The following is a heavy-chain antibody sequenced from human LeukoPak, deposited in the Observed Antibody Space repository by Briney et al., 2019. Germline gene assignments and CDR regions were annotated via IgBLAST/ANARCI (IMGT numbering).Heavy chain of an antibody. V-gene: IGHV4-34*01. J-gene: IGHJ3*02. Sequence: SETLSLTCAVYGGSFSGYYWSWIRQPPGKGLEWIGEINHSGSTNYNPSLKSRVTISVDTSKNQFSLKLSSVTAADTAVYYCARGREQQLGTGAFDIWGQGTMVTVSS. CDR3: ARGREQQLGTGAFDI. D-gene: IGHD6-13*01. CDR2: INHSGST. CDR1: GGSFSGYY.